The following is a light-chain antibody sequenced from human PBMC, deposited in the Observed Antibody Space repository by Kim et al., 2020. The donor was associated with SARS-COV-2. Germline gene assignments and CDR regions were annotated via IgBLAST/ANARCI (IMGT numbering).Light chain of an antibody. V-gene: IGLV3-1*01. Sequence: SYELTQPPSVSASPGQTASITCSGDKLGDKYACWYQQKPGQSPVLVIYQDSKRPSGIPERFSGSNSGNTATLTISGTQAMDEADYYCQAWDSSNWVFGGGTQLTVL. CDR3: QAWDSSNWV. CDR2: QDS. J-gene: IGLJ3*02. CDR1: KLGDKY.